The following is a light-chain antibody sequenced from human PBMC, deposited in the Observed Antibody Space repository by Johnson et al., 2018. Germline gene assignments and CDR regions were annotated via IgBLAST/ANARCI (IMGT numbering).Light chain of an antibody. CDR2: ENN. V-gene: IGLV1-51*02. Sequence: VLTQTPSVSAAPGQKVTISCSGSSSNIVNNYLSWYQQPPGTAPKLLIYENNKRPSGIPDRCSGSKPVTSATLGITGLQTGDEADYYCGTWDSSLRAGNVFGTGTKVTVL. CDR1: SSNIVNNY. CDR3: GTWDSSLRAGNV. J-gene: IGLJ1*01.